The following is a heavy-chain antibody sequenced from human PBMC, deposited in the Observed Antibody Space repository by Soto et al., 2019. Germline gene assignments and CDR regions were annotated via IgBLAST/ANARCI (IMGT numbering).Heavy chain of an antibody. Sequence: ASVKVSCKASGGTFSSYAISWVRQAPGQGLEWMGGIIPIFGTANYAQKFQGRVTITADESTSTAYMELSSLRSEDTAVYYCARDPGYCSAGSCYPTYFDYWGQGTLVTVSS. V-gene: IGHV1-69*13. CDR1: GGTFSSYA. D-gene: IGHD2-15*01. CDR3: ARDPGYCSAGSCYPTYFDY. CDR2: IIPIFGTA. J-gene: IGHJ4*02.